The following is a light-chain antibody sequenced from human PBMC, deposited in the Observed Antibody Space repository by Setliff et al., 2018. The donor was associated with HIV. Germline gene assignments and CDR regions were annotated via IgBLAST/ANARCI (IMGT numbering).Light chain of an antibody. J-gene: IGLJ1*01. CDR2: ANF. CDR1: FSNIGRNT. V-gene: IGLV1-44*01. CDR3: AAWDDNLNGYV. Sequence: QSVLTQPPSASGTPGQRVTISCSGSFSNIGRNTINWYQQLPGTAPKLLIFANFQRPSGVPDRFSGAKPGTSASLAISGLQSEDEADYFCAAWDDNLNGYVFGPGTKVTVL.